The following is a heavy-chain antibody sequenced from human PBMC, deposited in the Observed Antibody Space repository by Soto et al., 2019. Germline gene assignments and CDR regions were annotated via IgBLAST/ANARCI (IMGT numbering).Heavy chain of an antibody. J-gene: IGHJ3*02. D-gene: IGHD3-3*01. V-gene: IGHV1-69*13. CDR1: GGTFSSYA. CDR3: VRGASRRITIFGVVNDAFDI. Sequence: ASVKVSCKASGGTFSSYAISWVRQAPGQGLEWMGGIIPIFGTANYAQKFQGRVTITADESTSTAYMELSSLRSEDTAVYYCVRGASRRITIFGVVNDAFDIWGQGTMVTVSS. CDR2: IIPIFGTA.